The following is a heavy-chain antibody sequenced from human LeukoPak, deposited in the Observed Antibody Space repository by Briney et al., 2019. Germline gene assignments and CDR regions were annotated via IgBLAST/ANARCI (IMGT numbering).Heavy chain of an antibody. V-gene: IGHV3-30*03. CDR2: ISYDGSNK. Sequence: GGSPRLSCAASGFTFSSYGMHWVRQAPGKGLEWVAVISYDGSNKYYADSVKGRFTISRDNSKNTLYLQMNSLRAEDTAVYYCARVTYGSGSYFDYWGQGTLVTVSS. CDR3: ARVTYGSGSYFDY. J-gene: IGHJ4*02. CDR1: GFTFSSYG. D-gene: IGHD3-10*01.